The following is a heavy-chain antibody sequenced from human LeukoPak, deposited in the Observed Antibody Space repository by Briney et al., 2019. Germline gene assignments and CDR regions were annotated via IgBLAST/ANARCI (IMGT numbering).Heavy chain of an antibody. D-gene: IGHD3-10*01. CDR2: IYYSGST. V-gene: IGHV4-59*01. J-gene: IGHJ3*02. CDR3: ARESLNFTMDVFDI. CDR1: GGSISSYY. Sequence: SETLSLTCTVSGGSISSYYWSWIRQPPGKGLEWIGYIYYSGSTNYNPSLKSRVTISVDTSKNQFSLKLSSVTAADTAVYYCARESLNFTMDVFDIWGQGTMVTVSS.